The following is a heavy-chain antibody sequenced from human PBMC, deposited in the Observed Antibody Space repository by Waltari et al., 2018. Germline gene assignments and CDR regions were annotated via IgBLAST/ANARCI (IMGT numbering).Heavy chain of an antibody. CDR3: ANRGVGNYFKYFRL. J-gene: IGHJ1*01. CDR2: IYSSGAV. D-gene: IGHD1-7*01. Sequence: QVQLQESGPGLVKPTHTLSLTCTVSGEPISYDVSRWTYWTWIRQSAGKGLEWIGHIYSSGAVDYNPSLRSRVTISLDTPKSHFTLKLTSVTAADTAVYYCANRGVGNYFKYFRLWSPGTLVTVSS. CDR1: GEPISYDVSRWTY. V-gene: IGHV4-61*02.